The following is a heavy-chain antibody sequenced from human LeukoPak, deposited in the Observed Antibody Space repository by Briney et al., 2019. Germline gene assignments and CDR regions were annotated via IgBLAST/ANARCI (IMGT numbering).Heavy chain of an antibody. CDR2: ISSSSSYI. Sequence: GGSLRLSCAASGFTFSSYRMSWVRQAPGKGLEWVSSISSSSSYIYYADSVKGRFTISRDNAKNSLYLQMNSLRAEDPAVYYCARDVGKIYGDYGGDYWGQGTLVTVSS. CDR1: GFTFSSYR. CDR3: ARDVGKIYGDYGGDY. D-gene: IGHD4-17*01. V-gene: IGHV3-21*01. J-gene: IGHJ4*02.